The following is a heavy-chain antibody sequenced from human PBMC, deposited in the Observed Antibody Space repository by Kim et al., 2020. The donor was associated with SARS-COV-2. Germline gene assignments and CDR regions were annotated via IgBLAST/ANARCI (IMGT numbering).Heavy chain of an antibody. CDR1: GYTFTSYA. J-gene: IGHJ1*01. D-gene: IGHD6-13*01. Sequence: ASVKVSCKASGYTFTSYAMHWVRQAPGQRLEWMGWINAGNGNTKYSQKFQGRVTITRDTSASTAYMELSSLRSEDTAVYYCARDGDSSSWYGVGYFQHWGQGTLVTVSS. V-gene: IGHV1-3*01. CDR2: INAGNGNT. CDR3: ARDGDSSSWYGVGYFQH.